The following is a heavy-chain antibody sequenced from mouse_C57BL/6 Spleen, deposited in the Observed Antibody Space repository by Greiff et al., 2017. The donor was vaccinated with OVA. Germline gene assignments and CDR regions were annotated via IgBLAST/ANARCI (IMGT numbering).Heavy chain of an antibody. Sequence: VQLQQSGTVLARPGASVKMSCKTSGYTFTSYWMHWVKQRPGQGLEWIGAIYPGNSDTSYNQQFKGKAKLTAVTSASTAYMELSSLTNEDSAVYYGTRGNDYDGGYYCDYWGQGTTLTVSS. J-gene: IGHJ2*01. V-gene: IGHV1-5*01. CDR2: IYPGNSDT. CDR3: TRGNDYDGGYYCDY. D-gene: IGHD2-4*01. CDR1: GYTFTSYW.